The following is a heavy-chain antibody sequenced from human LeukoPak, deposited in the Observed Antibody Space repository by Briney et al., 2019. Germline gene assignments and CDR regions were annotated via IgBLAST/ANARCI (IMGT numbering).Heavy chain of an antibody. V-gene: IGHV4-39*07. CDR2: IYYSGST. D-gene: IGHD3-22*01. CDR1: GGSISSSSYY. J-gene: IGHJ4*02. Sequence: PSETLSLTCTVSGGSISSSSYYWGWLRQPPGTGLEWIGSIYYSGSTYYNPSLKSRVTISVDTSKNQFSLKLTSVTAADTAVYYCAKVGGYLIYWGQGTLVTVSS. CDR3: AKVGGYLIY.